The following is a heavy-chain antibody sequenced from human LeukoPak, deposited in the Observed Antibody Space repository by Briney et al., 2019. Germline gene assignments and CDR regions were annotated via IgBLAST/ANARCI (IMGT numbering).Heavy chain of an antibody. J-gene: IGHJ4*02. CDR3: AREAHYYDSSGYYRVDYFDY. CDR1: GVSVSSGSYY. D-gene: IGHD3-22*01. CDR2: IYYSGST. V-gene: IGHV4-61*01. Sequence: PSETLSLTCTVSGVSVSSGSYYWSWIRQPPGKGLEWIGYIYYSGSTNYNPSLKSRVTISVDTSKNQFSLKLSSVTAADTAVYYCAREAHYYDSSGYYRVDYFDYWGQGTLVTVSS.